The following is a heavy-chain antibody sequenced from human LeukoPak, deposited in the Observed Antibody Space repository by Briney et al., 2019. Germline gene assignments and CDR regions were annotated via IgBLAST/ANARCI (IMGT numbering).Heavy chain of an antibody. V-gene: IGHV3-23*01. J-gene: IGHJ4*02. CDR1: GFTFKTYA. CDR2: IRSSGDST. CDR3: AKEVRESAWFYFDY. Sequence: QPGGSLRLSCSASGFTFKTYAMCWVRQAPGKGLEWVSGIRSSGDSTYYADSVKGRFTISRDNSRNTLYLQMNSLSAEDTAVYYCAKEVRESAWFYFDYWGQGTLATVSS. D-gene: IGHD3-10*01.